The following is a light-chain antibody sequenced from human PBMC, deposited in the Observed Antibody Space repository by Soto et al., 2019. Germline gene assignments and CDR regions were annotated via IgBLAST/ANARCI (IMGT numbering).Light chain of an antibody. CDR3: QQANSFPLT. V-gene: IGKV1D-12*01. Sequence: GDRVTITCRASQDISRWLAWYQQKPGKAPNLLIYAASSLQSGVPSRFSGSGSGTDFTLTISSLQPEDFATYYCQQANSFPLTFGGGTKVEIK. J-gene: IGKJ4*01. CDR2: AAS. CDR1: QDISRW.